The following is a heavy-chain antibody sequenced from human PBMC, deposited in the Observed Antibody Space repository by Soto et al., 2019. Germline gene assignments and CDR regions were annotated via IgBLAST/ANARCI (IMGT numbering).Heavy chain of an antibody. Sequence: GESLKISCKGSGYSFTSYWISWVRQMPGKGLEWMVRIDPSDSYTIYSPSFQGHCTISADKSISTAYLQCSSLKASDTAMYYGATMRNGHNLCGWGTGSTGTV. CDR3: ATMRNGHNLCG. D-gene: IGHD2-8*01. CDR1: GYSFTSYW. V-gene: IGHV5-10-1*01. CDR2: IDPSDSYT. J-gene: IGHJ6*03.